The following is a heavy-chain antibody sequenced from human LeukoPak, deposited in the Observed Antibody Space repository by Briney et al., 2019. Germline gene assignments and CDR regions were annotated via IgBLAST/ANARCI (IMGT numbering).Heavy chain of an antibody. V-gene: IGHV3-21*01. CDR3: AREGPQGAFDI. J-gene: IGHJ3*02. CDR2: ISSSSSYI. Sequence: GGSLRLSCAASGFTFSSYSMNWVRQAPGKGLEWVSSISSSSSYIYHADSVKGRFTISRDNAKNSLYLQMNSLRAEDTAVYYCAREGPQGAFDIWGQGTMVTVSS. CDR1: GFTFSSYS.